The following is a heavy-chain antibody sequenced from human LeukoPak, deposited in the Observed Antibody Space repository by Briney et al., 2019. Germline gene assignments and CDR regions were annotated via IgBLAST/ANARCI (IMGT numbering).Heavy chain of an antibody. J-gene: IGHJ4*02. CDR2: INHSGSA. Sequence: PSETLSLTCAVYGGSLSGYYWSWIRQPPGKGLEWIGEINHSGSANYDPSLKSRVTTSVDTSKNQFSLKLSSVTAADTAVYYCARGHSSNFWGQGTLVTVSS. D-gene: IGHD6-13*01. V-gene: IGHV4-34*01. CDR1: GGSLSGYY. CDR3: ARGHSSNF.